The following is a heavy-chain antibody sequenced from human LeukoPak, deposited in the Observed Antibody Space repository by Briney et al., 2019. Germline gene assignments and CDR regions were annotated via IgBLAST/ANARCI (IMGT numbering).Heavy chain of an antibody. V-gene: IGHV3-74*01. CDR1: GFTVSSNY. Sequence: GGSLRLSCAASGFTVSSNYMSWVRQAPGKGLVWVSHINSDGSTTDYADSVKGRFTISRDNAKNTLYLQMNSLRAEDTAVYHCAREGSRYSGYDPDPYFDYWGQGTLVTVSS. J-gene: IGHJ4*02. CDR2: INSDGSTT. CDR3: AREGSRYSGYDPDPYFDY. D-gene: IGHD5-12*01.